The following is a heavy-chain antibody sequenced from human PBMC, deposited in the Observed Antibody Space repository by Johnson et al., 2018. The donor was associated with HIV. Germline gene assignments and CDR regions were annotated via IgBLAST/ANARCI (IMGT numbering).Heavy chain of an antibody. Sequence: VQLVESGGGLIQPGGSLRLSCAASGFTVSSNYMSWVRQAPGKGLEWVSVIYSGGSTYHADSVKGRFTISRDNSKNTLYLQMNSLRAEDTAVYYCARKKATVFSTTSTNYAFDIWGQGTMVTVSS. CDR3: ARKKATVFSTTSTNYAFDI. J-gene: IGHJ3*02. CDR2: IYSGGST. D-gene: IGHD1-1*01. CDR1: GFTVSSNY. V-gene: IGHV3-66*01.